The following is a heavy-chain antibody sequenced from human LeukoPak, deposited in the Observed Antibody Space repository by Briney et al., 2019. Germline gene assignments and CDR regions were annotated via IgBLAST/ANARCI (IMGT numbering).Heavy chain of an antibody. CDR1: GGTFSSYA. J-gene: IGHJ4*02. CDR3: ARERAAAGIIDY. Sequence: ASVKVSCKASGGTFSSYAISWVRQAPGQGLEWMGRIIPILGIANYAQKFQGRVTITADKSTSTAYMELSSLRSEDTAVYYCARERAAAGIIDYWGQGTLVTVSS. V-gene: IGHV1-69*04. CDR2: IIPILGIA. D-gene: IGHD6-13*01.